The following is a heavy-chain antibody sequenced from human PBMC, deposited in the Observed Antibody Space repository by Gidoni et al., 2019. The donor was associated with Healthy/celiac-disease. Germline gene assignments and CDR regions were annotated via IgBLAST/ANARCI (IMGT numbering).Heavy chain of an antibody. J-gene: IGHJ5*02. CDR3: ARDLPDIVVVPAAIFWFDP. V-gene: IGHV3-7*01. CDR1: GFTFRSFW. D-gene: IGHD2-2*01. CDR2: IKQDGSEK. Sequence: EVQLVESGGGLVQPGGSLRLSCAASGFTFRSFWMSGVRQAPGKGPEWVANIKQDGSEKYYVDSVKGRFTISRDNAKNSLYLQMNSLRAEDTAVYYCARDLPDIVVVPAAIFWFDPWGQGTLVTVSS.